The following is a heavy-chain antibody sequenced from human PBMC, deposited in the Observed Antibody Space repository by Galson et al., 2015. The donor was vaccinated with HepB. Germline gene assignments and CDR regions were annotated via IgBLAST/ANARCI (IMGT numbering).Heavy chain of an antibody. V-gene: IGHV3-30*04. CDR1: GFTFSSYA. J-gene: IGHJ6*02. CDR2: ISYDGSNK. CDR3: ARVNGARQWLVPMDV. D-gene: IGHD6-19*01. Sequence: SLRLSCAASGFTFSSYAMHWVRQAPGKGLERVAVISYDGSNKYYADSVKGRFTISRDNSKNTLYLQMNSLRAEDTAVYYCARVNGARQWLVPMDVWGQGTTVTVSS.